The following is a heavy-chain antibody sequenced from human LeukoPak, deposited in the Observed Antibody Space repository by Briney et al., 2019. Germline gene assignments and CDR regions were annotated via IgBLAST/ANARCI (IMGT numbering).Heavy chain of an antibody. CDR2: IWYDGSNK. CDR1: GFTFSSYG. V-gene: IGHV3-33*01. CDR3: ARDPYYYGSGIWGYFDY. D-gene: IGHD3-10*01. J-gene: IGHJ4*02. Sequence: GGSLRLSCAASGFTFSSYGMHWVRQAPGKGLEWVAVIWYDGSNKYYADSVKGRFTISRDNSKNTLDVQVNSLRAEDTAVYYCARDPYYYGSGIWGYFDYWGQGTLVTVSS.